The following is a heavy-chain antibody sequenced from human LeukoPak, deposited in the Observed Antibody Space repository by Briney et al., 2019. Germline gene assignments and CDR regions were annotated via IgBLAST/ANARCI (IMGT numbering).Heavy chain of an antibody. CDR2: IRYDGSNK. D-gene: IGHD6-13*01. CDR3: AKDTDSSIWYTVSYYYYGMDV. J-gene: IGHJ6*02. Sequence: GGSLRLSCAASGLTFSSYGMHWVRQAPGKGLEWVAFIRYDGSNKYYADSVKGRFTISRDNSKNTLYLQMNSLRAEDTAVYYCAKDTDSSIWYTVSYYYYGMDVWGQGTTVTVSS. V-gene: IGHV3-30*02. CDR1: GLTFSSYG.